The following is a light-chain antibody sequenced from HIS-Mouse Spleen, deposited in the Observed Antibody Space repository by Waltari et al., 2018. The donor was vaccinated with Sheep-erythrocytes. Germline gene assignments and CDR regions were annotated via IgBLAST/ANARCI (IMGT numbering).Light chain of an antibody. Sequence: QSVLTQPPSVSEAPRPRVTIPSSGSSSNIANNAVNWYQQLPGKAPKLLIYYDDLLPSGVSDRFSGSKSGTSASLAISGLQSEDEADYYCAAWDDSLNGWVFGGGTKLTVL. CDR1: SSNIANNA. V-gene: IGLV1-36*01. CDR3: AAWDDSLNGWV. CDR2: YDD. J-gene: IGLJ3*02.